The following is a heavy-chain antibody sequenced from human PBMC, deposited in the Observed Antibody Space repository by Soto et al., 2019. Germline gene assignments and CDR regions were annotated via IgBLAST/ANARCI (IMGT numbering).Heavy chain of an antibody. Sequence: QVQLVQSGTEAKKPGASVKVSCKASGYTFIAYHIHWLRQAPGQGLEWMGWINPNSGGTDYAKEFQDRVTMTRDASISTAYMELRRLTSDDTAMYYCAKDHGSGWYADFDYWGQGTLVTVSP. CDR2: INPNSGGT. CDR1: GYTFIAYH. J-gene: IGHJ4*02. D-gene: IGHD6-19*01. CDR3: AKDHGSGWYADFDY. V-gene: IGHV1-2*02.